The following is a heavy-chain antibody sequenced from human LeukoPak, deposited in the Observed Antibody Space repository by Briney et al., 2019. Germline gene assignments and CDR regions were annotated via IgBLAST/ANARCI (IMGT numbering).Heavy chain of an antibody. V-gene: IGHV1-18*01. CDR1: DYTFVSFG. Sequence: GASVKVSCKASDYTFVSFGITWVRQAPGQGLEWMGWISGYNGNRKIAQKFQGRVTLTKDSSTSTAYMELMNLKSDDTAVYFCAIVPTVFGVDPEQHHFDLWGQGTLVIVSS. D-gene: IGHD3-3*01. J-gene: IGHJ4*02. CDR3: AIVPTVFGVDPEQHHFDL. CDR2: ISGYNGNR.